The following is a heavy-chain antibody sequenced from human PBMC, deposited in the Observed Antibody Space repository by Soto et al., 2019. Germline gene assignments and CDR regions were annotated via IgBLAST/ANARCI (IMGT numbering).Heavy chain of an antibody. CDR3: AKPLAYCGGDCYSDAFDI. J-gene: IGHJ3*02. Sequence: QVHLVESGGGVVQPGRSLRLTCAASGFTLSSYGMHWVRQAPGKGLEWVAVIWYDGSNKYYADSVKGRFTISRDNSKNTLYLQMNSLRAEDTAVYYCAKPLAYCGGDCYSDAFDIWGQGTMVTVSS. CDR1: GFTLSSYG. CDR2: IWYDGSNK. D-gene: IGHD2-21*02. V-gene: IGHV3-33*06.